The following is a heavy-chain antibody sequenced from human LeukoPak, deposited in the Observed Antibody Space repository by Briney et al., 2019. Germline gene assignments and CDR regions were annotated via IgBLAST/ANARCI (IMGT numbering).Heavy chain of an antibody. CDR1: GYTFTSYY. CDR2: INPSGGST. D-gene: IGHD2-2*01. V-gene: IGHV1-46*01. CDR3: ARDQLSYAYGMDV. Sequence: APVKVSCKASGYTFTSYYMHWVRQAPGQGLEWMGIINPSGGSTSYAQKFQGRVTMTRDTSTSTVYMELSSLRSEDTAVYYCARDQLSYAYGMDVWGQGTTVTVSS. J-gene: IGHJ6*02.